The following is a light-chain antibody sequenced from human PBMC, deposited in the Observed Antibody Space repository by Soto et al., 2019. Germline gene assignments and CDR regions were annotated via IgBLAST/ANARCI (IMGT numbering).Light chain of an antibody. V-gene: IGKV1-39*01. CDR2: AAS. J-gene: IGKJ1*01. Sequence: DIQMTQSPSSLSASVGDRVTITCRASQSISSYLNWYQQKPGKAPKLLIYAASSLQSGVPSRFSGSGSGTDFTLTISSLQPEDFATYYCQQSYSTLRTFGQGT. CDR1: QSISSY. CDR3: QQSYSTLRT.